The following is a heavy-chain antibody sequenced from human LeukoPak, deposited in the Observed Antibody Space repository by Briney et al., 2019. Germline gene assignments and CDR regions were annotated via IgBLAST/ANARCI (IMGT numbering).Heavy chain of an antibody. CDR3: AGNPTYYYDSSGPRAFDI. Sequence: ASVKVSCKASGYTFTSYGISWVRQAPGQGLEWMGWISAYNGNTNYAQKLQGRVTMTTDTSTSTAYMELRSLRSDDTAVYYCAGNPTYYYDSSGPRAFDIWGQGTMVTVSS. V-gene: IGHV1-18*01. D-gene: IGHD3-22*01. J-gene: IGHJ3*02. CDR1: GYTFTSYG. CDR2: ISAYNGNT.